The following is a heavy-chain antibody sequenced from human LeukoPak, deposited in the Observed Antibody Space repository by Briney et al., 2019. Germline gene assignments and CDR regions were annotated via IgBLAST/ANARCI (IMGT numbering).Heavy chain of an antibody. D-gene: IGHD5-24*01. CDR1: GFTVSTNY. CDR3: ARGDGYSYSPFDY. J-gene: IGHJ4*02. Sequence: GGSLRLSCVASGFTVSTNYMSWIRQAPGKGLEWVSVIYSGGNTYYADSVKGRFTISRDNSKNTLYLQMNSLRAEDTAVYYCARGDGYSYSPFDYWGQGTLVTVSS. CDR2: IYSGGNT. V-gene: IGHV3-53*01.